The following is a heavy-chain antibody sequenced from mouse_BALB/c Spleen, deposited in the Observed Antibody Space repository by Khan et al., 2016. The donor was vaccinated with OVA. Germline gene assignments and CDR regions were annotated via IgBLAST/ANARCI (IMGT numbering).Heavy chain of an antibody. J-gene: IGHJ3*01. CDR3: VRRPYAGGFAS. CDR1: GYSITSGYS. Sequence: DVQLQESGPDLVKPSQSPSLTCTVTGYSITSGYSWHWIRQFPGNKLEWRGYIHYSGSTNYNPSLKSRISITRDTSKNQFFLQLNSVTTEDTATYYCVRRPYAGGFASWGQGTLVTVSA. V-gene: IGHV3-1*02. CDR2: IHYSGST. D-gene: IGHD1-1*01.